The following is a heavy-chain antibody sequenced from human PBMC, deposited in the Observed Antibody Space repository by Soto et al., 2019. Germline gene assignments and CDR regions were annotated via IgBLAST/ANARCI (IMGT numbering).Heavy chain of an antibody. CDR2: IHHSGST. Sequence: QVQLQESGPGLVKASQTLSLTCNVSGGSISSGGYYWTWIRQHPGKGLEWIGNIHHSGSTFYNPSLKVRVSISVDTSKNQFSLKLSFVTAADTAVYFCVRGVLSWGQGTLVTVSS. CDR1: GGSISSGGYY. J-gene: IGHJ1*01. D-gene: IGHD3-10*01. CDR3: VRGVLS. V-gene: IGHV4-31*03.